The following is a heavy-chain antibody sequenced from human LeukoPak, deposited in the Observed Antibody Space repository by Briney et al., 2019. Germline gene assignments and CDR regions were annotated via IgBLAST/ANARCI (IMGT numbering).Heavy chain of an antibody. CDR2: IGSRSDYI. D-gene: IGHD3-9*01. V-gene: IGHV3-21*01. CDR3: AKGPVLRYFDWLADPFDY. CDR1: GFTFSSYW. Sequence: GGSLRLSCAASGFTFSSYWMSWVRQAPGKGLEWVSSIGSRSDYIYYADSVKGRFTISRDNAKNSLYLQMSSLRVDDTAVYYCAKGPVLRYFDWLADPFDYWGQGTLVTVSS. J-gene: IGHJ4*02.